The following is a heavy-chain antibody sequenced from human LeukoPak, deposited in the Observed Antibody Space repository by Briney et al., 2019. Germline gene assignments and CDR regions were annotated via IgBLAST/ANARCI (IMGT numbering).Heavy chain of an antibody. CDR2: ISAYNGNT. D-gene: IGHD4-23*01. J-gene: IGHJ5*02. CDR3: ARDRLITDYGGWFDP. Sequence: ASVKVSCKASGYTFTSYGISWVRQAPGQGLEWMGWISAYNGNTNYAQKLQGRATMTTDTSTSTAYMELRSLRSDDTAVYYCARDRLITDYGGWFDPWGQGTLVTVSS. V-gene: IGHV1-18*01. CDR1: GYTFTSYG.